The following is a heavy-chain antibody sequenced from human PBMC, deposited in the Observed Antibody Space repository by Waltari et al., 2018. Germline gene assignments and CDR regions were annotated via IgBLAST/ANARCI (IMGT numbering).Heavy chain of an antibody. D-gene: IGHD3-16*02. CDR3: ARATGDYVWGSYRSRNWFDP. Sequence: QVQLQESGPGLVKPSQTLSLTCTVSGGSISSGSYYWSWIRQPAGKGLEWIGRIYTSGSTNYNPSLKSRFTISVDTSKNQFSRKLSSVTAADTAVYYCARATGDYVWGSYRSRNWFDPWGQGTLVTVSS. J-gene: IGHJ5*02. CDR1: GGSISSGSYY. CDR2: IYTSGST. V-gene: IGHV4-61*02.